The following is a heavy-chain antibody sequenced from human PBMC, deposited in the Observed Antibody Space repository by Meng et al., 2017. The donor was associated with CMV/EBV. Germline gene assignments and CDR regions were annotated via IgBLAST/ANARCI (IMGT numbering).Heavy chain of an antibody. CDR1: GYTFTSYY. J-gene: IGHJ3*02. D-gene: IGHD2-2*02. V-gene: IGHV1-46*03. CDR3: ARPTCSTSCYSLNDAFDI. Sequence: ASMKVSCKASGYTFTSYYMHWVRQAPGQGLEWMGIINPSGGSTSYAQKFQGRVTMTRDTSTSTVYMELSSLRSEDTAVYYCARPTCSTSCYSLNDAFDIWGQGTMVTVSS. CDR2: INPSGGST.